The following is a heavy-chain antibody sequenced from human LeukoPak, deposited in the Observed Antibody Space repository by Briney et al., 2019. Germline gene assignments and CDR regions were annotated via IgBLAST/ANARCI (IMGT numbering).Heavy chain of an antibody. D-gene: IGHD6-19*01. J-gene: IGHJ4*02. CDR1: GYSFTSSW. V-gene: IGHV5-51*01. CDR2: IYPGDSDT. CDR3: ARQGPISGWKY. Sequence: GESLQISCEGSGYSFTSSWIGWVRQLPGKGLEWMGIIYPGDSDTRYSPSFQGQVTISADKSISTAYLQWSSLKASDTAMYYCARQGPISGWKYWGQGTLVTVSS.